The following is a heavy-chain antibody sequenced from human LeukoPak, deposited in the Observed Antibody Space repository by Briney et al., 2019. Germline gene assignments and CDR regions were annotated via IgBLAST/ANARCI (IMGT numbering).Heavy chain of an antibody. D-gene: IGHD2-15*01. V-gene: IGHV4-61*02. CDR1: GGSISSGSYY. CDR2: ICTSGST. CDR3: ARVQRQYCSGGSCYSDQYYYYYGMDV. J-gene: IGHJ6*02. Sequence: PSETLSLTCTVSGGSISSGSYYWSWIRQPAGKGLEWIGRICTSGSTNYNPSLKSRVTISVDTAKNQFSLKLSSVTAADTAVYYCARVQRQYCSGGSCYSDQYYYYYGMDVWGQGTTVTVSS.